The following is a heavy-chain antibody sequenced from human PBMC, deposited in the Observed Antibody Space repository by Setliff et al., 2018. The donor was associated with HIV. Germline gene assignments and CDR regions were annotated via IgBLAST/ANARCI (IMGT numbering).Heavy chain of an antibody. J-gene: IGHJ4*02. CDR1: GYTFTTYF. V-gene: IGHV1-46*01. Sequence: GASVTVSCKASGYTFTTYFLHWVRQAPGQGPEWMGIINPSGGTTEYAQKFQGRVTMTRDTSTSTVYMELRSLKSEDTAVYYCARVKQQLAPFDYWGQGTLVTVSS. CDR2: INPSGGTT. D-gene: IGHD6-13*01. CDR3: ARVKQQLAPFDY.